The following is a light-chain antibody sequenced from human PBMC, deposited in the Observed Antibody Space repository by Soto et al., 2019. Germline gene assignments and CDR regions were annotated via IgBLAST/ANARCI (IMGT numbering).Light chain of an antibody. CDR1: QPVSSN. Sequence: ELVLTNSPCTLSLSPGDSGALSCRASQPVSSNFLAWYQQKPGQAPSLLIYGASTRATGTPARFSGSGSGTEFTLTISSLQSEDFAVYYCQQYIRWPLTFGGGTKVDI. V-gene: IGKV3-15*01. CDR2: GAS. J-gene: IGKJ4*01. CDR3: QQYIRWPLT.